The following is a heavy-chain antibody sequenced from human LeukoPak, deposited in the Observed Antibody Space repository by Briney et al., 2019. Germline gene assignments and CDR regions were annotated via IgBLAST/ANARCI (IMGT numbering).Heavy chain of an antibody. D-gene: IGHD6-19*01. CDR2: ISSSSSYI. CDR1: GFTFSSYS. J-gene: IGHJ4*02. V-gene: IGHV3-21*01. CDR3: ARGYSSGWSLDY. Sequence: GGPLRLSCAASGFTFSSYSMNWVRQAPGKGLEWVSSISSSSSYIYYADSVKGRFTISRDNAKNSLYLQMNSLRAEDTAVYYCARGYSSGWSLDYWGQGTLVTVSS.